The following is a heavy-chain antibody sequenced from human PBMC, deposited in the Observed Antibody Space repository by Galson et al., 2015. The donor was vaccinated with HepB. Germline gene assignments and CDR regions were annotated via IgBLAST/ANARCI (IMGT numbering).Heavy chain of an antibody. J-gene: IGHJ4*02. D-gene: IGHD3-10*01. Sequence: SLRLSCAASGFTFSSYAMSWVRQAPGKGLEWVSAISGSGGSTYFADSVKGRFTISRDNSKNTLYLQMNSLRAEDTAVYYCAKNYYGSGSPIDYWGQGTLVTVSS. V-gene: IGHV3-23*01. CDR3: AKNYYGSGSPIDY. CDR1: GFTFSSYA. CDR2: ISGSGGST.